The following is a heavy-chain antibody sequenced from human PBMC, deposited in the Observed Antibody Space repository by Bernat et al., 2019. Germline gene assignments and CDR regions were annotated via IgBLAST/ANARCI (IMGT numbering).Heavy chain of an antibody. V-gene: IGHV3-30*18. CDR3: AKDLIAAAGGDY. J-gene: IGHJ4*02. Sequence: QVQLVESGGGVVQPGRSLRLSCVASGFTFSSYGMHWVRQAPGKGLEWVAVISYDGSNKYYADSVKGRFTISRDNSKNTLYLQMNSLRAEDTAVYYCAKDLIAAAGGDYWGQGTLVTVSS. CDR1: GFTFSSYG. CDR2: ISYDGSNK. D-gene: IGHD6-13*01.